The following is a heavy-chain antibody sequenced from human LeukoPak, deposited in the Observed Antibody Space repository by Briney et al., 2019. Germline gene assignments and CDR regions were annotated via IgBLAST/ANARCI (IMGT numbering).Heavy chain of an antibody. CDR2: IASDGSST. D-gene: IGHD4-23*01. CDR1: GFTFSSYW. Sequence: GGSLRLSCAASGFTFSSYWMNWVRQAPGKGLVWVSRIASDGSSTTYADSVKGRFSISRDNAKNTLYLPMNSLRVEDTAVYYCARGRPHGNDYWGQGTLVTVSS. V-gene: IGHV3-74*01. J-gene: IGHJ4*02. CDR3: ARGRPHGNDY.